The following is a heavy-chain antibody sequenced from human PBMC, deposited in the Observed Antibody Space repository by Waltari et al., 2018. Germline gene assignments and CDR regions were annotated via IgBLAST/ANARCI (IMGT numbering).Heavy chain of an antibody. D-gene: IGHD6-13*01. CDR3: ARGKVDDAFDI. J-gene: IGHJ3*02. V-gene: IGHV4-59*01. Sequence: QVQLQESGPGLVKPSETLSLTCTVSGGSISRYYWSWIRQPPGKGLEWIGYIYYSGRTNYNPSLKSRVTISVDTSKNQFSLKLSSVTAADTAVYYCARGKVDDAFDIWGQGTMVTVSS. CDR1: GGSISRYY. CDR2: IYYSGRT.